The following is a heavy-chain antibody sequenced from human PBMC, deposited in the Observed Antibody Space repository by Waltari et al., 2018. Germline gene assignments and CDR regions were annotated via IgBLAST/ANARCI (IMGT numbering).Heavy chain of an antibody. CDR1: GVSIRELY. Sequence: QVQLQESGPGLVKPSETLSLTCTVSGVSIRELYGSWLRQPPGTGLAWIGYIYSSGSTYSNPSLRTRVTISVDTSKSHVSLTLTSVTAADTAVYYCARVRYSGNYYYFDSWGRGTLVTVSS. J-gene: IGHJ4*02. CDR2: IYSSGST. D-gene: IGHD1-26*01. CDR3: ARVRYSGNYYYFDS. V-gene: IGHV4-59*01.